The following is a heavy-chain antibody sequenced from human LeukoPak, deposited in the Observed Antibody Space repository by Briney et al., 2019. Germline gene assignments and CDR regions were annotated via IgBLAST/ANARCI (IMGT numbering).Heavy chain of an antibody. V-gene: IGHV3-66*01. D-gene: IGHD4-17*01. CDR1: GFTVSSNY. Sequence: GGSLRLSCAASGFTVSSNYMSWVRQAPGKGLEWVSVIYSGGSTYYADSVKGRFTSSKDNSKNTLYLQMNSLRGEDTAVYYCASTFYGDSPPYWGQGTLVTVSS. J-gene: IGHJ4*02. CDR3: ASTFYGDSPPY. CDR2: IYSGGST.